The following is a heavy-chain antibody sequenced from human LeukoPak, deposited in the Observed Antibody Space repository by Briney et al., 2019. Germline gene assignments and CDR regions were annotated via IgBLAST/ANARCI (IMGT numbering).Heavy chain of an antibody. CDR3: ARHYYYDSSGLDDAFDI. D-gene: IGHD3-22*01. J-gene: IGHJ3*02. V-gene: IGHV4-39*01. CDR2: IYYSGST. Sequence: LETLSLTCTVSGGSISSSSYYWGWIRQPPGKGLELIGSIYYSGSTYYNPSLKSRVTISVDTSKNQFSLKLSSVTAADTAVYYCARHYYYDSSGLDDAFDIWGQGTMVSVSS. CDR1: GGSISSSSYY.